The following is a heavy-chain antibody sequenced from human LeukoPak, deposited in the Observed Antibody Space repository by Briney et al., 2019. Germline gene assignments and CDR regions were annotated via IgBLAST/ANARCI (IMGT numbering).Heavy chain of an antibody. V-gene: IGHV1-46*01. D-gene: IGHD2-15*01. J-gene: IGHJ4*02. CDR3: ARDHQYCSGGSCYSNFDY. CDR1: GYTFTSYY. Sequence: GASMKFSCKASGYTFTSYYMHWVRQAPGQGLEWMGIINPSGGSTSYAQKFQGRVTMTRDTSTSTVYMELSSLRSEDAAVYYCARDHQYCSGGSCYSNFDYWGQGTLVTVSS. CDR2: INPSGGST.